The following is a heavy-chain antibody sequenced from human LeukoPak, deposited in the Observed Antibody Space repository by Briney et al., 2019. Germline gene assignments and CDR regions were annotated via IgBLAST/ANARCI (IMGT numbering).Heavy chain of an antibody. CDR3: ARDSRSGYFDY. CDR1: GFTVSSNY. CDR2: IYSGGST. V-gene: IGHV3-66*01. J-gene: IGHJ4*02. Sequence: PGGSLRLSCAASGFTVSSNYMSWVRQAPGKGLEWVSVIYSGGSTYYADSVKGRFTISRDNSKNTLYLQMNGLRAKDTAVYYCARDSRSGYFDYWGQGTLVTVSS. D-gene: IGHD3-3*01.